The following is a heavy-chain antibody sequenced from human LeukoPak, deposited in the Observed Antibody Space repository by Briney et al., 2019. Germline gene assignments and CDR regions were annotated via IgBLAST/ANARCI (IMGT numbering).Heavy chain of an antibody. Sequence: GGSLRLSCAASGFTFSSYAMSWVRQAPGKGLEWVSVISGSGGSTYYADSVKGRFTISRDNSQSTLYLQMNSLRTEDTAIYFCATLRYGSGSYYADYWGQGTQVTVSS. CDR2: ISGSGGST. D-gene: IGHD3-10*01. J-gene: IGHJ4*02. V-gene: IGHV3-23*01. CDR3: ATLRYGSGSYYADY. CDR1: GFTFSSYA.